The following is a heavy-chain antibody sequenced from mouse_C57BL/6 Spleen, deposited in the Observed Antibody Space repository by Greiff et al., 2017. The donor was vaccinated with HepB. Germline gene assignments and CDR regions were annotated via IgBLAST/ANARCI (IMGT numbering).Heavy chain of an antibody. CDR1: GFTFSDYG. D-gene: IGHD2-4*01. V-gene: IGHV5-17*01. CDR3: ARRRDYDDAMDY. CDR2: ISSGSSTI. Sequence: EVMLVESGGGLVKPGGSLKLSCAASGFTFSDYGMHWVRQAPEKGLEWVAYISSGSSTIYYAETVKGRFTISRDNAKSTLFLQLTSLRSEDTAMYYCARRRDYDDAMDYWGQGTSVTVSS. J-gene: IGHJ4*01.